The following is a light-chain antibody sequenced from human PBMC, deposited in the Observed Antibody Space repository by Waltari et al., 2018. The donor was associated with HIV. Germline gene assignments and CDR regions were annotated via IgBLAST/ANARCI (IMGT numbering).Light chain of an antibody. J-gene: IGKJ4*01. CDR2: DAS. CDR3: QQRSDWPRST. V-gene: IGKV3-11*01. CDR1: QSVSTY. Sequence: EIVLTQSPATLSLSPGERATLSCRASQSVSTYLAWYQQRPGQAPRLLIYDASSRATGIPARFSGSGSGTDFTLTISSLEPADFAVHYCQQRSDWPRSTFGGGTKVEIK.